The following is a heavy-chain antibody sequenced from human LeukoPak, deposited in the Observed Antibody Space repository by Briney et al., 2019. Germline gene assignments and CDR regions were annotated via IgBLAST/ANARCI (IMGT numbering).Heavy chain of an antibody. CDR3: ARGDYASYMDV. V-gene: IGHV4-39*07. D-gene: IGHD4-17*01. CDR2: IYTSGNT. CDR1: GGSISSTDYY. Sequence: SETLSLTCTVSGGSISSTDYYWSWIRQPPGKGLEWIGRIYTSGNTNYNPSLKSRVTMSVDTSKNHFSLSVSSVTAADTAVYYCARGDYASYMDVWGKGTTVTVSS. J-gene: IGHJ6*03.